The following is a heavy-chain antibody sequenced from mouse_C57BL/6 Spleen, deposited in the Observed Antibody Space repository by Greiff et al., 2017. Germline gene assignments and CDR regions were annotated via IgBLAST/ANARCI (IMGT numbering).Heavy chain of an antibody. CDR1: GYTFTSYW. J-gene: IGHJ2*01. D-gene: IGHD1-1*01. Sequence: QVHVKQSGAELVRPGSSVKLSCKASGYTFTSYWMDWVKQRPGTGLEWIGNLYPSDSETHYNQKFKDKATLTVDKSSSTAYMQLSSLTSEDSAGDYGARDYGSLDYWGQGTTRTVSS. V-gene: IGHV1-61*01. CDR3: ARDYGSLDY. CDR2: LYPSDSET.